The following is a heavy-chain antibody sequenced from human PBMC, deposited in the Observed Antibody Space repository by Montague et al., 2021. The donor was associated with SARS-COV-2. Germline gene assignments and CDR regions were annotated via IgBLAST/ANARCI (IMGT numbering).Heavy chain of an antibody. CDR3: AREGLWLRRIDY. CDR2: IRQDGSEK. D-gene: IGHD5-18*01. J-gene: IGHJ4*02. V-gene: IGHV3-7*01. Sequence: SLRLSCAASGFTFSSYWMSWVRQAPGKGLEWVANIRQDGSEKYYVDSVKGRFTISRDNAKNSLYLQMNSLGAEDTAVYYCAREGLWLRRIDYWGQGTLVTVSS. CDR1: GFTFSSYW.